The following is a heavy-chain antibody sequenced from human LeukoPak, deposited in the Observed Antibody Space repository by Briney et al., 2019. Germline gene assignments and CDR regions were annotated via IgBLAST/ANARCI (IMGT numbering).Heavy chain of an antibody. CDR1: GFTFYTYG. J-gene: IGHJ4*02. D-gene: IGHD6-13*01. CDR3: ARGAQLTDY. V-gene: IGHV3-64*01. CDR2: IGPDGGTT. Sequence: GSLRLSCAASGFTFYTYGMHWVRQAPGKGLEYVSGIGPDGGTTYYAKSVKGRFTISRDNSKSMVYLQMGSLTADDMAVYYCARGAQLTDYWDQGTLVTVSS.